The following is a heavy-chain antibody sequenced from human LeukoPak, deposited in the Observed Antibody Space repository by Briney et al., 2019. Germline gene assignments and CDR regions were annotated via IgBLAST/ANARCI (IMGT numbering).Heavy chain of an antibody. Sequence: GGSLRLSCAAPGFAVSSNHMNWVRQAPGKGLEWVSAISGSGGSRYYADSVKGRFNISRDNPNNHLYLEINSLRAEDTCVCYCAKGGSVAWWYYFDYWGQGTLVTVSS. V-gene: IGHV3-23*01. CDR1: GFAVSSNH. J-gene: IGHJ4*02. D-gene: IGHD6-19*01. CDR2: ISGSGGSR. CDR3: AKGGSVAWWYYFDY.